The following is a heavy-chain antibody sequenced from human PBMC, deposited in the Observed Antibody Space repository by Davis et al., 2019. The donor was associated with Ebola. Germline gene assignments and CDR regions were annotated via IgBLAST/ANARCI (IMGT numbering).Heavy chain of an antibody. CDR3: ARGRTMVRAAYYYYGMDV. Sequence: PGGSLRLSCAASGFTFSSYGMHWVRQAPGKGLEWVAFIRYDGSNKYYADSVKGRFTISRDNSKNTLYLQMNSLRAEDTAVYYCARGRTMVRAAYYYYGMDVWGQGTTVTVSS. D-gene: IGHD3-10*01. J-gene: IGHJ6*02. CDR1: GFTFSSYG. V-gene: IGHV3-30*02. CDR2: IRYDGSNK.